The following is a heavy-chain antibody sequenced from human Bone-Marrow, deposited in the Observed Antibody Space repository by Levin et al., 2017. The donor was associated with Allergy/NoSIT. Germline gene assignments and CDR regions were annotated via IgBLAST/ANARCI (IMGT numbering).Heavy chain of an antibody. D-gene: IGHD4-23*01. J-gene: IGHJ3*02. V-gene: IGHV4-59*01. CDR2: IYYSGST. CDR1: GGSISSYY. Sequence: SETLSLTCTVSGGSISSYYWSWIRQPPGKGLEWIGYIYYSGSTNYNPSLKSRVTISVDTSKNQFSLKLSSVTAADTAVYYCARVLFGGNSGGDAFDIWGQGTMVTVSS. CDR3: ARVLFGGNSGGDAFDI.